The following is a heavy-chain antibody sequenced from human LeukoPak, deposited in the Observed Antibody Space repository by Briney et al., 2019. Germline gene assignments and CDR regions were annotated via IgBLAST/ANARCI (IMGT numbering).Heavy chain of an antibody. CDR1: GGSITSNDCY. D-gene: IGHD3-3*01. CDR2: INYRGTT. J-gene: IGHJ4*02. V-gene: IGHV4-39*07. CDR3: ARDISYDFWSGFDY. Sequence: SETLSLTCTVSGGSITSNDCYWTWVRQPPGKGLEWIGSINYRGTTYYNPSLKSRVTMSVDTSKNQFSLKLSSVTAADTAVYYCARDISYDFWSGFDYWGQGTLVTVSS.